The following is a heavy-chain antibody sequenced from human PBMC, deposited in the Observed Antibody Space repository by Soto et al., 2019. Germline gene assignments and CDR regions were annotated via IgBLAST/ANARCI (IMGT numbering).Heavy chain of an antibody. D-gene: IGHD2-8*01. V-gene: IGHV4-61*01. Sequence: ASETLSLTCTVSGGSVSSGSYYWSWIRQPPGKGLEWIGYIYYSGSTNYNPSLKSRVTISVDTSKNQLSLKLSSVTAADTAVYYCARDHRAVSQLPPYYYYYYGMDVWGQGTTVTVSS. J-gene: IGHJ6*02. CDR3: ARDHRAVSQLPPYYYYYYGMDV. CDR2: IYYSGST. CDR1: GGSVSSGSYY.